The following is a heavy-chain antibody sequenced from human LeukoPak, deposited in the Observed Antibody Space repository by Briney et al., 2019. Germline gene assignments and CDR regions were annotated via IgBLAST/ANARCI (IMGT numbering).Heavy chain of an antibody. J-gene: IGHJ4*02. D-gene: IGHD5-12*01. CDR1: GGSIGSYH. CDR3: VASYGGYVLDY. CDR2: VFNNGGT. V-gene: IGHV4-59*01. Sequence: SETLSLTCSVSGGSIGSYHWNWIRQPSGKGLEWIGIVFNNGGTKHNPSLKSRVAISVDTSKNQFALKLSSVTAVDTAVYYCVASYGGYVLDYWGQGALVIVSS.